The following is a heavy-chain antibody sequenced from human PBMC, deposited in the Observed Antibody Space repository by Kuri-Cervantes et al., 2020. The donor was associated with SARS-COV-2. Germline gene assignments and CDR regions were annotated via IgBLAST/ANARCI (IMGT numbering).Heavy chain of an antibody. CDR2: INHSGST. V-gene: IGHV4-34*01. CDR3: ARAGVRVLIDLYSNPGFDY. Sequence: SQTLSLTCAVYGGSFSGYYWGWIRQPPGKGLEWIGEINHSGSTNYNPSLKSRVTISVDTSKNQFSLKLSSVTAADTAVYYCARAGVRVLIDLYSNPGFDYWGQGTLVTVSS. CDR1: GGSFSGYY. D-gene: IGHD4-11*01. J-gene: IGHJ4*02.